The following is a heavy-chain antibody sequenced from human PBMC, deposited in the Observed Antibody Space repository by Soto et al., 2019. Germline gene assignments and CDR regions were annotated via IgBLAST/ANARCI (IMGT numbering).Heavy chain of an antibody. Sequence: QVQLQESGPGLVKPSQTLSLTCTVSGGSISSRGFYWSWIRQHPGKGLEWIGHIFYSGSAYYNPSLRSRLFISMDTSKNHFSLQLRSVTAADTAIYYCATYKTVLCGVTSPRGWYFDLWGRGTQVTVSS. CDR1: GGSISSRGFY. J-gene: IGHJ2*01. CDR3: ATYKTVLCGVTSPRGWYFDL. V-gene: IGHV4-31*03. D-gene: IGHD3-3*01. CDR2: IFYSGSA.